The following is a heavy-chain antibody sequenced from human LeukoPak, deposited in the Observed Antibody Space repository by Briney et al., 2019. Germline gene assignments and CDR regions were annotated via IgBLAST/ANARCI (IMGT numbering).Heavy chain of an antibody. V-gene: IGHV3-53*01. Sequence: GGSLRLSCAASGFTVSSNYMSWVRQAPGKGLEWVSVIYSGGSTYYADSVKGRFTISRDNAKNTLYLQMNSLRAEDTAVYYCARDLVVPAASCLDYWGQGTLVTVSS. CDR3: ARDLVVPAASCLDY. D-gene: IGHD2-2*01. CDR2: IYSGGST. J-gene: IGHJ4*02. CDR1: GFTVSSNY.